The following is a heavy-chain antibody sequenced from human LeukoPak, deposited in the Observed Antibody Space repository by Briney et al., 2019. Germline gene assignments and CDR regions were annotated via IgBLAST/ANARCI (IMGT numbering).Heavy chain of an antibody. CDR2: IYYSGST. D-gene: IGHD2-15*01. CDR3: ARGGGLHPFDY. Sequence: SETLSLTCTVSGGSIGSYYWSWIRQPPGKGLEWIGYIYYSGSTNYNPSLKSRVTISVDTSKNQFSLKLSSVTAADTAVYYCARGGGLHPFDYWGQGTLVTVSS. CDR1: GGSIGSYY. V-gene: IGHV4-59*01. J-gene: IGHJ4*02.